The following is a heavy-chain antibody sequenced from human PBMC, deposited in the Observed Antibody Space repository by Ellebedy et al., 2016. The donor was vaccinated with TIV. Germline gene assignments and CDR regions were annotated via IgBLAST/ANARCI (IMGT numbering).Heavy chain of an antibody. CDR1: EYIFTFYW. D-gene: IGHD2-2*01. CDR3: VRHKYSTSKDDAFAV. V-gene: IGHV5-51*01. J-gene: IGHJ3*01. Sequence: GESLKISCKGSEYIFTFYWIGWVRQMPGKGLEWMGMIYVHDSNIVYSPSFGGQVTISADRAIYTVYLQWSSLQATDTAIYYCVRHKYSTSKDDAFAVWGQGTTVTVSA. CDR2: IYVHDSNI.